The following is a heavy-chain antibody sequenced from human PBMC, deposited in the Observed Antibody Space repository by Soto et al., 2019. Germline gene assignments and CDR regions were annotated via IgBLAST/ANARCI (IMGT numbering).Heavy chain of an antibody. CDR3: ARGPGYSSSWYTGDYYYYGMDV. D-gene: IGHD6-13*01. Sequence: ASVKVSCKASGYTFTGYYMHWVRQAPGQGLEWMGWINPNSGGTNYAQKFQGRVTMTRDTSISTAYMELSRLRSDDTAVYYCARGPGYSSSWYTGDYYYYGMDVWAQGTTVTVSS. J-gene: IGHJ6*02. V-gene: IGHV1-2*02. CDR2: INPNSGGT. CDR1: GYTFTGYY.